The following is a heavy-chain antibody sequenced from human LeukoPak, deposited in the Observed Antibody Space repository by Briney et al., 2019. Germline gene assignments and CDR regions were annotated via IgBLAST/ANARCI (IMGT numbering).Heavy chain of an antibody. CDR2: IVVDSGNT. J-gene: IGHJ3*02. V-gene: IGHV1-58*01. CDR3: AAGGSGDSWGTEAFHI. D-gene: IGHD5-18*01. CDR1: GPTFISSA. Sequence: ASVKVSCKASGPTFISSALQWVRQTRGQRPEWIGWIVVDSGNTKYAQKFQERVTITRDMSRSTVYMELRSLRSEDTAVYYCAAGGSGDSWGTEAFHIWGQGTMVTVSS.